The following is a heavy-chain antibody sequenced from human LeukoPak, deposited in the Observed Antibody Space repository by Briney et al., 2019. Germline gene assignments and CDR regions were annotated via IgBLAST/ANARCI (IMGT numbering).Heavy chain of an antibody. V-gene: IGHV3-9*01. CDR1: GFTFDDFA. D-gene: IGHD1-1*01. CDR3: ARDHWNDDSGFDY. Sequence: GGSLRLSCAASGFTFDDFAMHWVRQVPGKGLEWVSGISWNSDIIDYADSVKGRFTISRDNAKNSPYLQMNSLRAEDTAVYYCARDHWNDDSGFDYWGQGTLVTVSS. CDR2: ISWNSDII. J-gene: IGHJ4*02.